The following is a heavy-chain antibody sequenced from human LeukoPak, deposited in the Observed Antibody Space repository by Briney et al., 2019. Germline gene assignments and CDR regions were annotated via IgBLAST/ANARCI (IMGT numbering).Heavy chain of an antibody. CDR2: INHSGST. CDR1: GGPFSRYY. V-gene: IGHV4-34*01. J-gene: IGHJ3*02. CDR3: ARDYCGSTSCSDAFDI. Sequence: SETLSLTCAFYGGPFSRYYWSWIRQPPGKGLEGIGEINHSGSTNYNPSLKSRVTISVDTSKNQFYLKLSSVTAADTAVYYCARDYCGSTSCSDAFDIWGQGTMVTVSS. D-gene: IGHD2-2*01.